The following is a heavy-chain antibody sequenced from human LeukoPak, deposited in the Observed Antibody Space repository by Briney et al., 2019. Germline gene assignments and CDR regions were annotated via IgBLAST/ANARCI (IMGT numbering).Heavy chain of an antibody. CDR2: ISSSSSYI. CDR1: GFTFSSYS. V-gene: IGHV3-21*01. D-gene: IGHD3-10*01. J-gene: IGHJ6*02. Sequence: GGSLRLSCAASGFTFSSYSMNWVRQAPGKGLEWVSSISSSSSYIYYADSVKGRFTISRDNAKNSLYLQMNSLRAEDTAVYHCARDYIWFGEEKYYYYGMDVWGQGTTVTVSS. CDR3: ARDYIWFGEEKYYYYGMDV.